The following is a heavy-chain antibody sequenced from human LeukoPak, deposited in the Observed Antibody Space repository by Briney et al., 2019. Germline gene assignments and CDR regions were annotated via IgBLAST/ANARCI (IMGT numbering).Heavy chain of an antibody. CDR1: GVTASSSY. CDR2: IYSDGST. D-gene: IGHD3-10*02. J-gene: IGHJ6*04. Sequence: GGSLRLSCAASGVTASSSYMSWVRQAPGKGLEWVSEIYSDGSTYYADSVKGRFTISRDNAKNSLYLQMNSLRAEDTAVYYCAELGITMIGGVWGKGTTVTISS. CDR3: AELGITMIGGV. V-gene: IGHV3-53*01.